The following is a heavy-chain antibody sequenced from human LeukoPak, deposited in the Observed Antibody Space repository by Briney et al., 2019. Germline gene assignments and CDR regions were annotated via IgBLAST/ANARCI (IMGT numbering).Heavy chain of an antibody. Sequence: GGSLRLSCAASGFTFSTYTMNWVRQAPGKGLEWVSYISSSTSTIYYADSVRGRFTISRDNAKNSLYLQMNSLRDEDTAVYYCAREGYYYDSSGYYYLFDYWGQGTLVTVSS. CDR2: ISSSTSTI. J-gene: IGHJ4*02. V-gene: IGHV3-48*02. CDR3: AREGYYYDSSGYYYLFDY. D-gene: IGHD3-22*01. CDR1: GFTFSTYT.